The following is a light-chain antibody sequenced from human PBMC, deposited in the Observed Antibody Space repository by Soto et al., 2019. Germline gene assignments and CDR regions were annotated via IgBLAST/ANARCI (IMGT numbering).Light chain of an antibody. CDR1: QSISSS. CDR3: QQTLNFPRT. CDR2: AAS. V-gene: IGKV1-39*01. Sequence: DIQMTQSPSSLSASVGETITITCRASQSISSSLNWFQHSPGQPPKLLLFAASNLHAGVPPRFSGSGSGTSFSLTIRSLQPEDFATYYCQQTLNFPRTFDPGTRVEFK. J-gene: IGKJ1*01.